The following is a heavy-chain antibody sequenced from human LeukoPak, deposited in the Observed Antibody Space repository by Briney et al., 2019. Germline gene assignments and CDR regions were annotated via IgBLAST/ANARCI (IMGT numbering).Heavy chain of an antibody. V-gene: IGHV3-23*01. CDR2: ISGSGGST. Sequence: GGSLRLSGAASGFTFNTYAMSWVRQAPGKGLEWVSAISGSGGSTYYADSVKGRFTISRDNSKNTLYLQIHSLRAEDTAVYYCAKGKGSSSSSIDWWGQGTLVTVSS. CDR3: AKGKGSSSSSIDW. CDR1: GFTFNTYA. J-gene: IGHJ4*02. D-gene: IGHD2-15*01.